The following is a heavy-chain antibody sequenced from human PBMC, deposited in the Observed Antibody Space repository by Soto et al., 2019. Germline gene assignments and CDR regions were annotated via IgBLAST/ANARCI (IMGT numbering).Heavy chain of an antibody. V-gene: IGHV1-69*13. Sequence: ASVKVSCKASGGTFSSYAISWVRQAPGQGLEWMGGIIPIFGTANYAQKFQGRVTITADESTSTAYMELGSLRSEDTAVYYCAREITIFGVVLVRYYGMDVWGQGTTVTVSS. CDR1: GGTFSSYA. CDR2: IIPIFGTA. CDR3: AREITIFGVVLVRYYGMDV. J-gene: IGHJ6*02. D-gene: IGHD3-3*01.